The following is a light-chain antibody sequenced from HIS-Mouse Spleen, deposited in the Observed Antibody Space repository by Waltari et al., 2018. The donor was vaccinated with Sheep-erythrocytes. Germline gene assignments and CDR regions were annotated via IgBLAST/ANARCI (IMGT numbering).Light chain of an antibody. J-gene: IGLJ3*02. V-gene: IGLV3-10*01. Sequence: SYELTQPPSVSVSPGQTARITCSGDALPKHYAYWYQKKSGQAPVLVIYEDSKRPSGIPERFSGSSSGTMATLTISGAQVEDDADYYCYSTDSSGNHWVFGGGTKLTVL. CDR3: YSTDSSGNHWV. CDR2: EDS. CDR1: ALPKHY.